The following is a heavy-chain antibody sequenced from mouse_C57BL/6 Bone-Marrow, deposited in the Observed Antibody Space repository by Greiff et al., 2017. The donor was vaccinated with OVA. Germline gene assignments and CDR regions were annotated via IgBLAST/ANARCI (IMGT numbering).Heavy chain of an antibody. CDR1: GFSFNTYA. V-gene: IGHV10-1*01. D-gene: IGHD1-1*02. Sequence: EVQGVESGGGLVQPKGSLKLSCAASGFSFNTYAMNWVRQAPGKGLEWVARIRSKSNNYATYYADSVKDRFTISSDDSESMLYLKMNNLKTEDTAMYYCVRSMGGLDYWGQGTTLTVSS. CDR2: IRSKSNNYAT. CDR3: VRSMGGLDY. J-gene: IGHJ2*01.